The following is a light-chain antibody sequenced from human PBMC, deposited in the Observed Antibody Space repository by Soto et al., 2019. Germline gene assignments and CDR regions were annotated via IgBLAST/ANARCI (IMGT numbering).Light chain of an antibody. CDR1: QDIRNC. V-gene: IGKV1-27*01. CDR2: AAS. CDR3: QKYSSVPV. Sequence: DIQMTQSPPSLSASVGDRVTITCRASQDIRNCVAWYQQQPGKAPKLLIYAASTLQSGFPSRFSGSGSGTDFTLTINSLQPEDVATYSCQKYSSVPVFGPGTKVEIK. J-gene: IGKJ3*01.